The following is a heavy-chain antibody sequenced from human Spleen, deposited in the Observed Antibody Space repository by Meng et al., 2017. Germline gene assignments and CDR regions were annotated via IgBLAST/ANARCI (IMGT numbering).Heavy chain of an antibody. D-gene: IGHD3-16*01. V-gene: IGHV3-43*01. CDR2: ISWDGDIT. CDR3: ARGSKGGSLDS. CDR1: GVSIDDYM. Sequence: GGSLRLSCAASGVSIDDYMMNWVRQAPGKGLEWVSLISWDGDITHYGDSVKGRFTVSRDNSKNSLYLQMSSLRTEDTGFYYCARGSKGGSLDSWGQGTLVTVSS. J-gene: IGHJ4*02.